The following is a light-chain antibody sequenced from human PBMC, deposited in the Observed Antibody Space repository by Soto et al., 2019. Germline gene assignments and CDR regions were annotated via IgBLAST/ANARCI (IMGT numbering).Light chain of an antibody. CDR1: SSDVGGYNY. CDR2: EVS. J-gene: IGLJ1*01. Sequence: QSALTQPASVSGSPGQSITISCTGTSSDVGGYNYVSWYQQHPGKVPKLMIYEVSNRPSGVSNRFSGSKSGKTASLTISGLQAEDEADYYCSSYTGSSTPGYAFGTGTKVTVL. V-gene: IGLV2-14*01. CDR3: SSYTGSSTPGYA.